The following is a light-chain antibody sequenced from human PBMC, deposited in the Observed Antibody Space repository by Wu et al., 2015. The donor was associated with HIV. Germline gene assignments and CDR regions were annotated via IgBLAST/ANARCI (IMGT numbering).Light chain of an antibody. Sequence: EIVLTQSPGTLSLSPGERATLSCKASQSVRNNYFAWFQQRPGQAPRLLIYGASNRATGIPDRFSGSGSWDETSLSPSPDWSLKILSVYYCQQYDTSITFGQGTRLDNK. CDR2: GAS. V-gene: IGKV3-20*01. J-gene: IGKJ5*01. CDR3: QQYDTSIT. CDR1: QSVRNNY.